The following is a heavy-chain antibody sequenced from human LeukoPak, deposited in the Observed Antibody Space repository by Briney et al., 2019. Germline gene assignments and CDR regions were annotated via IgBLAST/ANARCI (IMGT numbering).Heavy chain of an antibody. CDR2: IYYTGSI. CDR3: ARHLTSGTYPLDY. V-gene: IGHV4-59*08. Sequence: SETLSLTCTVSGGSTNNYYWSWIRQPPGKGLEWIGYIYYTGSINYNPSLKSRVTISVDTSKNQFSLKLNSMTAADTAVYYCARHLTSGTYPLDYWGQGTLVTVSS. CDR1: GGSTNNYY. D-gene: IGHD3-10*01. J-gene: IGHJ4*02.